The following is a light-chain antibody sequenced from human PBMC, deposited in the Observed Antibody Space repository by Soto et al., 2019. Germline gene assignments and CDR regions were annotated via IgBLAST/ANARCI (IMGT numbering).Light chain of an antibody. CDR1: SSNIGAGYD. CDR2: GNS. J-gene: IGLJ2*01. V-gene: IGLV1-40*01. CDR3: QSYDSSLSGVV. Sequence: QSVLTQPPSVSGAPGQRVTISCTGSSSNIGAGYDEHWYQQLPGTAPKLLIYGNSNRPSGVPDRFSGSKSGTSASLAITGVQADDEADYYCQSYDSSLSGVVFGGGTKLTVL.